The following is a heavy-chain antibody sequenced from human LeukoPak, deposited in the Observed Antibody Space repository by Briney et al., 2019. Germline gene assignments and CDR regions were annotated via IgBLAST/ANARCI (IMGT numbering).Heavy chain of an antibody. Sequence: PGGSLRLSCVVSGFTFNSYWMHWVRQGPGKGLVWVSRIDTGGSNTLYADSVRGRFTISRDNAKNTLYLQMNSLRVEDTAMYYCARVGREYSSSSPPDYWGQGTLVTVSS. CDR3: ARVGREYSSSSPPDY. V-gene: IGHV3-74*01. CDR1: GFTFNSYW. D-gene: IGHD6-6*01. CDR2: IDTGGSNT. J-gene: IGHJ4*02.